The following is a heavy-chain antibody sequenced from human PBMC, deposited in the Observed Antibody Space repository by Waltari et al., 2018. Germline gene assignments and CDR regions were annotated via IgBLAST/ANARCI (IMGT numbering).Heavy chain of an antibody. D-gene: IGHD3-10*01. V-gene: IGHV3-30*18. Sequence: QVQLVESGGGVVQPGRSLRLSCAASGFTFSSYGMHWVRQAPGKGLEWVAVISYDGSNKDYADSVKGRFTISRDNSKNTLYLQMNSLRAEDTAVYYCAKDLGSGSPGGGYWGQGTLVTVSS. J-gene: IGHJ4*02. CDR1: GFTFSSYG. CDR3: AKDLGSGSPGGGY. CDR2: ISYDGSNK.